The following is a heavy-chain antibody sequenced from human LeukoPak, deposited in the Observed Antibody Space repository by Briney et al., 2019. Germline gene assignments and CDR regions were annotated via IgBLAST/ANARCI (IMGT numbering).Heavy chain of an antibody. V-gene: IGHV3-7*03. CDR3: AKGKRYPDY. CDR2: LNLDGSDK. J-gene: IGHJ4*02. CDR1: GFTFSESW. Sequence: GGSLRLSCVVSGFTFSESWMSWVRQAPGKGLGWVASLNLDGSDKYYVDSVMGRFTISRDNAKNSLYLQMDSLRVEDTAVYYCAKGKRYPDYWGQGTLVTVSS. D-gene: IGHD1-1*01.